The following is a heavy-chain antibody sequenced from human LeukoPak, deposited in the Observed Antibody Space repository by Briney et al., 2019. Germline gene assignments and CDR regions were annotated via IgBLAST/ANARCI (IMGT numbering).Heavy chain of an antibody. Sequence: SEAPSLTCDVYVGSFSDYFWTWSRQPPGKGLEWNGKIDHGGSTDYNPSLKSRVTISLDTSKNQFSLKLSSVTAAHTAIYYCAREPSVSGAFDIWGQGTLVTVSS. J-gene: IGHJ3*02. V-gene: IGHV4-34*01. D-gene: IGHD2-8*01. CDR1: VGSFSDYF. CDR3: AREPSVSGAFDI. CDR2: IDHGGST.